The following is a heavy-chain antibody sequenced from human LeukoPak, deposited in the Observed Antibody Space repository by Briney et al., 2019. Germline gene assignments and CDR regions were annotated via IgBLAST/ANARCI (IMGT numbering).Heavy chain of an antibody. CDR3: AKDRVYSGYDFDY. D-gene: IGHD5-12*01. CDR1: GFIFSSYA. J-gene: IGHJ4*02. V-gene: IGHV3-23*01. Sequence: PGGSLRLSCAASGFIFSSYAMSWVPHAPQKGHEWVSTISGSGGSTYYADSVKGRSTISRDNSKNTVYLQMNSLRAEDTAVYYCAKDRVYSGYDFDYWGQGTLVTVCS. CDR2: ISGSGGST.